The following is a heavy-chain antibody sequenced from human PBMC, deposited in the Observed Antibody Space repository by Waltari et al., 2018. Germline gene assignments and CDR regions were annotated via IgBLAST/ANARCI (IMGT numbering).Heavy chain of an antibody. J-gene: IGHJ4*02. D-gene: IGHD2-2*01. CDR1: EFPFRRYS. CDR3: ATSEYQLVLVDEY. Sequence: EVQLVESGGGLVKPGGSLRLSCVAAEFPFRRYSMNWVRQAPGKGLEWVSSISSSGGHKFYAASMEGRFTISRDNAKNSLYLQMNSLRAEDTAVYYCATSEYQLVLVDEYWGQGTLVTVSS. V-gene: IGHV3-21*01. CDR2: ISSSGGHK.